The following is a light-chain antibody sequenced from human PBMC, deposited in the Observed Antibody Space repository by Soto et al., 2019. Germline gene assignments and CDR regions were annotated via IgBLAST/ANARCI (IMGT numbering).Light chain of an antibody. CDR2: AAS. Sequence: DIQMTQSPSSLSASVGDRVTITCRASQGISNFLAWYQQKPGKVPKLLISAASTLHSGVPSRFSGSESATDFTLTITSIQPEDVATYYCQKYSSVITFGQGTRLEIK. CDR1: QGISNF. CDR3: QKYSSVIT. V-gene: IGKV1-27*01. J-gene: IGKJ5*01.